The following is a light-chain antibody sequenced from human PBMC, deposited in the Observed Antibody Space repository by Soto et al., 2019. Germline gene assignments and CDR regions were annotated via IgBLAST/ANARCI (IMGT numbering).Light chain of an antibody. J-gene: IGKJ1*01. CDR2: GAS. Sequence: EILMTQSPATLSASPGQRATLSCRASQSISSNLAWYQQKPGQAPRRLIYGASTRAPGVPARFSGSGSGTEFTLTISSLQSEDFAVYYCQQYNNWPPWTFGQGTKVDIK. CDR1: QSISSN. V-gene: IGKV3-15*01. CDR3: QQYNNWPPWT.